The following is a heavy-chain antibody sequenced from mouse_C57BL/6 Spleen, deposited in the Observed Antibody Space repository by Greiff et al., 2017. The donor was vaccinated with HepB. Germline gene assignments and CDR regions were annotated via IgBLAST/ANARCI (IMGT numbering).Heavy chain of an antibody. V-gene: IGHV1-82*01. Sequence: QVQLQQSGPELVKPGASVKISCKASGYAFSSSWMNWVKQRPGKGLEWIGRIYPGDGDTNYNGKFKGKATLTADKSSSTAYMQLSSLTSEDSAVYFCARSPIYYYGSSLYYAMDYWGQGTSVTVSS. CDR1: GYAFSSSW. CDR3: ARSPIYYYGSSLYYAMDY. D-gene: IGHD1-1*01. J-gene: IGHJ4*01. CDR2: IYPGDGDT.